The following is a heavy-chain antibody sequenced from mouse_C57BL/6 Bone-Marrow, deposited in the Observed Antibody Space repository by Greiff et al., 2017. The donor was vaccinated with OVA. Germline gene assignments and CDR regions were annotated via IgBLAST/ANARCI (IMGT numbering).Heavy chain of an antibody. CDR3: ARYDGYYCWYFDV. CDR1: GYTFTSYG. CDR2: IYPRSGNT. Sequence: VKLMESGAELARPGASVKLSCKASGYTFTSYGISWVKQRTGQGLEWIGEIYPRSGNTYYNEKFKGKATLTADKSSSTAYMELRSLTSEDSAVYFCARYDGYYCWYFDVWGTGTTVTVSS. D-gene: IGHD2-3*01. J-gene: IGHJ1*03. V-gene: IGHV1-81*01.